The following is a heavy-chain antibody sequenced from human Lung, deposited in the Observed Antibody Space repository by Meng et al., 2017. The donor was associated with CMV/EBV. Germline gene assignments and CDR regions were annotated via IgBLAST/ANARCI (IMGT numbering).Heavy chain of an antibody. CDR2: ISTNTGTP. V-gene: IGHV7-4-1*02. CDR3: ARGGNFDP. D-gene: IGHD2/OR15-2a*01. CDR1: GYNFSTYT. Sequence: QGQQVQMGSELKKPGASVKVSCKASGYNFSTYTINWVRQAHGRGLEWMGWISTNTGTPTYTQGFTGRFVFSLDTSVSTAYLQISSLKAEDTAVYYCARGGNFDPWGQGTLVTVSS. J-gene: IGHJ5*02.